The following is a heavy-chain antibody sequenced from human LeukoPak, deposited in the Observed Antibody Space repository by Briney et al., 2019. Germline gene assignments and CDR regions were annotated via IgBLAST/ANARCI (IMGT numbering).Heavy chain of an antibody. CDR1: GFTFSSYG. CDR3: AKDRVGAQYYFDY. Sequence: PGGSLRLSCAASGFTFSSYGMHWVRQAPGKGLEWVAFIRYDGSNKYYADSVKGRFTISRDNSKNTLYLQMNSLRAEDTAVYYCAKDRVGAQYYFDYWGQGTLVTVSS. CDR2: IRYDGSNK. D-gene: IGHD1-26*01. J-gene: IGHJ4*02. V-gene: IGHV3-30*02.